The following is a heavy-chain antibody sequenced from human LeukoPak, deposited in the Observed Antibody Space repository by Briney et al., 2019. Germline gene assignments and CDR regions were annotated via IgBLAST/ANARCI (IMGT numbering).Heavy chain of an antibody. CDR1: GCSISSGSHY. CDR2: IYTSGST. Sequence: ASQTLSLTCTVSGCSISSGSHYWSWIRQPAGKGLEWIGRIYTSGSTNYNPSLKSRVTISVDTSKNQFSLKLTSVTAADTAVFYCARGTTVTTTSQFDYWGQGTLVTVSS. J-gene: IGHJ4*02. V-gene: IGHV4-61*02. CDR3: ARGTTVTTTSQFDY. D-gene: IGHD4-17*01.